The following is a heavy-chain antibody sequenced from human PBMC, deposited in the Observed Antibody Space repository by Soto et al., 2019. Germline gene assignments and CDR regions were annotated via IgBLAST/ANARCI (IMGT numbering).Heavy chain of an antibody. CDR1: GGSFSGYY. CDR3: ARVRIFGVVIIRGYWFNP. Sequence: SETLSLTCAVYGGSFSGYYWSWIRQPPGKGLEWIGEINHSGSTNYNPSLKSRVTISVDTSKNRFSLKLSSVTAADTAVYYCARVRIFGVVIIRGYWFNPWGQGTLVTVSS. J-gene: IGHJ5*02. D-gene: IGHD3-3*01. V-gene: IGHV4-34*01. CDR2: INHSGST.